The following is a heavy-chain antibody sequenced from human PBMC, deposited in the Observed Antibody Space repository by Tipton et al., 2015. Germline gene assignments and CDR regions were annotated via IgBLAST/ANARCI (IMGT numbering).Heavy chain of an antibody. Sequence: TLSLTCTVSGGSTSSRSYYWGWIRQPPGKGLEWIGSTYYSGSTYYNPSLKSRVTISVDTSKNQFSLKLSSVTAADTAIYYCARDASGWFVDAMDVWGQGTTVTVSS. J-gene: IGHJ6*02. CDR1: GGSTSSRSYY. V-gene: IGHV4-39*07. D-gene: IGHD6-19*01. CDR3: ARDASGWFVDAMDV. CDR2: TYYSGST.